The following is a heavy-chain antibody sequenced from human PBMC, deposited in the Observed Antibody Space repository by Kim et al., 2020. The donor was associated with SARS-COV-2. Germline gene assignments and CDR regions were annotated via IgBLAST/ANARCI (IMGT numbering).Heavy chain of an antibody. Sequence: ASVKVSCKASGYTFTSYGISWVRQAPGQGLEWMGWISAYNGNTNYAQKLQGRVTMTTDTSTSTAYMELRSLRSDDTAVYYCARDRRMITFGGVIVIGAFDSWGQGTMVTVSS. CDR3: ARDRRMITFGGVIVIGAFDS. J-gene: IGHJ3*02. CDR1: GYTFTSYG. D-gene: IGHD3-16*02. CDR2: ISAYNGNT. V-gene: IGHV1-18*01.